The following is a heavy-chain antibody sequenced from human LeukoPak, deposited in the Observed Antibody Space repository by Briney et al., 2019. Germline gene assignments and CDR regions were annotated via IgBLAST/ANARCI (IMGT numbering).Heavy chain of an antibody. CDR3: ARGGAGFRLAGWFDP. J-gene: IGHJ5*02. V-gene: IGHV4-59*01. CDR1: GGSISSYY. D-gene: IGHD6-19*01. Sequence: SETLSLTCTVSGGSISSYYWSWIRQPPGKGLEWIGYIYYSGSTNYDPSLKSRVTISVDTFKNQFSLKLSSVTAADTAVYYCARGGAGFRLAGWFDPWGQGTLVTASS. CDR2: IYYSGST.